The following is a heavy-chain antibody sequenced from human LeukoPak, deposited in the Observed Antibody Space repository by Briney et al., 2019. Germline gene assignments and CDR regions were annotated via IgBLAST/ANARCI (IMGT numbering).Heavy chain of an antibody. D-gene: IGHD3-22*01. CDR3: VRSAFHAGSGNYYDY. J-gene: IGHJ4*02. Sequence: RGSLRLSCAASGFTFSNYWIHWVRQAPGKGLVWVSRIDSAGSITTCADSVKGRFTISRDNAEYTLYLQMNSLRVEDTAVYYCVRSAFHAGSGNYYDYWGQGTLVTVSS. V-gene: IGHV3-74*03. CDR1: GFTFSNYW. CDR2: IDSAGSIT.